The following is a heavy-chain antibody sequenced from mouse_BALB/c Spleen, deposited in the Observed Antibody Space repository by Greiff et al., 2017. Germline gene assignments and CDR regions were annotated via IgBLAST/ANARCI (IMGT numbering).Heavy chain of an antibody. CDR1: GYSITSGYY. D-gene: IGHD2-1*01. Sequence: EVQVVESGPGLVKPSQSLSLTCSVTGYSITSGYYWNWIRQFPGNKLEWMGYISYDGSNNYNPSLKNRISITRDTSKNQFFLKLNSVTTEDTATYYCARDFYYGNYAMDYWGQGTSVTVSS. J-gene: IGHJ4*01. V-gene: IGHV3-6*02. CDR3: ARDFYYGNYAMDY. CDR2: ISYDGSN.